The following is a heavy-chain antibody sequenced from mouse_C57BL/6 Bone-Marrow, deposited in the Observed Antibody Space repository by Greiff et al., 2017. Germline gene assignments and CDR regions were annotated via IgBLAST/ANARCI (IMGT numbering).Heavy chain of an antibody. D-gene: IGHD1-1*01. J-gene: IGHJ1*03. CDR3: AKNIGNYYYGSSPGV. V-gene: IGHV2-5*01. Sequence: QVQLQQSGPGLVQPSQSLSITCTVSGFSLTSYGVHWVRQSPGKGLEWLGVIWRGGSTDYNAAFMSRLSITKDNSKSQVFFKMNSLQADDTAIYYCAKNIGNYYYGSSPGVWGTGTTVTVSS. CDR2: IWRGGST. CDR1: GFSLTSYG.